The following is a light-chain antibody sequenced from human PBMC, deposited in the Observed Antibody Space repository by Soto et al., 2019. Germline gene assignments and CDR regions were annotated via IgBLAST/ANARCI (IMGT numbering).Light chain of an antibody. V-gene: IGLV1-44*01. CDR2: SNN. CDR3: AAWDDNLNGVI. CDR1: SSNIGSNT. Sequence: QSALTQPPSASGTPGQRVTISCSGSSSNIGSNTVNWYQQLPGTAPKLLIYSNNQRPSGVPDRFSGSKSGTSASLAISGLQSEDEADYYCAAWDDNLNGVIFGGGTQLTVL. J-gene: IGLJ2*01.